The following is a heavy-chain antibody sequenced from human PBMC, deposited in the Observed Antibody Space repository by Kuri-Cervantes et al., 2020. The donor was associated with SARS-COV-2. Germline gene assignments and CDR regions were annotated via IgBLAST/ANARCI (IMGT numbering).Heavy chain of an antibody. CDR2: ISGSGGST. J-gene: IGHJ4*02. CDR1: GFTFSSYA. D-gene: IGHD6-19*01. V-gene: IGHV3-23*01. CDR3: ARGIAVAGMFDY. Sequence: GESLKISCAASGFTFSSYAMSWVRQAPGKGLEWVSAISGSGGSTYYADSVKGRFTISRDNSKNTLYLQINSLRAEDTAVYYCARGIAVAGMFDYWGQGILVTVSS.